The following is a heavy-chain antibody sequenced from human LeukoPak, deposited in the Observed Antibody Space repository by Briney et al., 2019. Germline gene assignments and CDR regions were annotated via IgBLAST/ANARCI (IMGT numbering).Heavy chain of an antibody. V-gene: IGHV3-30-3*01. CDR3: ARVFDIVATSFDY. CDR2: ISYDGSNK. D-gene: IGHD5-12*01. Sequence: GGSLRLSCAASGFTFSSYAMHWVRQAPGKGLEWVAVISYDGSNKYYADSVKGRFTISRDNSKNTLYLQMNSLRAEDTAVYYCARVFDIVATSFDYRGQGTLVTVSS. J-gene: IGHJ4*02. CDR1: GFTFSSYA.